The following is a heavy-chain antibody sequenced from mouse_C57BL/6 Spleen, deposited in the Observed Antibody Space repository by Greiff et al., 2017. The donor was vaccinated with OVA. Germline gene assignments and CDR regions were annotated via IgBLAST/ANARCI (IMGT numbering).Heavy chain of an antibody. Sequence: VQLQQSGAELVRPGASVTLSCKASGYTFTDYEMHWVKQTPVHGLEWIGAIDPETGGTAYNQKFKGKAILTADKSSSTAYMELRSLTSEDSAVYYCTKSYDGFFDYWAKAPLSQSPQ. D-gene: IGHD2-3*01. CDR2: IDPETGGT. CDR1: GYTFTDYE. V-gene: IGHV1-15*01. J-gene: IGHJ2*01. CDR3: TKSYDGFFDY.